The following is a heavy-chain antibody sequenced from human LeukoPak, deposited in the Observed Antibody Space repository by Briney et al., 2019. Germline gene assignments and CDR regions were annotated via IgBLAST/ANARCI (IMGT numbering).Heavy chain of an antibody. CDR2: IYHSGST. J-gene: IGHJ4*02. Sequence: TSESLSLTCAVSGGSISSSNWWRWVRPPPGKGLEWIGEIYHSGSTNYNPSLKSRVTISVDKSKNQFSLKLSSVTAADTAVYYCARGPSIEMATIPFDYWGQGALVTVSS. CDR1: GGSISSSNW. V-gene: IGHV4-4*02. CDR3: ARGPSIEMATIPFDY. D-gene: IGHD5-24*01.